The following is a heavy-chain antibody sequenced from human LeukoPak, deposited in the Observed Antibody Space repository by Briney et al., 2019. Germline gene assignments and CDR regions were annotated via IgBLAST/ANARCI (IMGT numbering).Heavy chain of an antibody. D-gene: IGHD3-22*01. CDR3: ARYYYDSSGYYYDY. V-gene: IGHV4-59*01. CDR1: GGSISSYY. CDR2: IYYSGTT. J-gene: IGHJ4*02. Sequence: SETLSLTCTVSGGSISSYYWSWIRQPPGKGLEWIGYIYYSGTTNYNPSLKSRVTISVDTSKNQFSLKLSSVTAADTAVYYCARYYYDSSGYYYDYWGQGTLVTVSS.